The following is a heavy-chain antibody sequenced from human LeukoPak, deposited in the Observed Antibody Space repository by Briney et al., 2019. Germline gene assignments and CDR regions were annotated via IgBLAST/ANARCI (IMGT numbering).Heavy chain of an antibody. CDR1: GFTFSSYA. J-gene: IGHJ4*02. CDR2: IYSGGST. D-gene: IGHD2-21*02. CDR3: AREGGVTYTFDY. Sequence: GGSLRLSCAASGFTFSSYAMSWVRQAPGKGLEWVSVIYSGGSTYYADSVKGRFTISRDNSKNTLYLQMNSLRAEDTAVYYCAREGGVTYTFDYWGQGTLVTVSS. V-gene: IGHV3-66*01.